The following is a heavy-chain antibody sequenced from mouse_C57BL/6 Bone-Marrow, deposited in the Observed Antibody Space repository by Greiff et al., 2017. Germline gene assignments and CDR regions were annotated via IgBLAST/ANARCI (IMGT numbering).Heavy chain of an antibody. CDR2: INPNYGTT. J-gene: IGHJ4*01. Sequence: EVQVVESGPELVKPGASVKISCKASGYSFTDYTMNWVKQSNGTSLEWIGVINPNYGTTSYNQKFKGKATLTVDQSSSTAYMQLNSLTSEDSAVYYCARGDRYYAMDYWGQGTSVTVSS. V-gene: IGHV1-39*01. CDR3: ARGDRYYAMDY. CDR1: GYSFTDYT.